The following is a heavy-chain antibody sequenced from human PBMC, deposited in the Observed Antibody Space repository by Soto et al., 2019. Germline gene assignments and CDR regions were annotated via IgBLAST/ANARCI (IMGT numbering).Heavy chain of an antibody. CDR1: GYSFTTYS. J-gene: IGHJ5*02. Sequence: ASVKVSCKASGYSFTTYSLNWVRQAPGEGPEWMGWISPSNGNTKYSQKFQARLTVTADTSASTAFMELRSLTSDDTATYYCARGYYDFSTDYDLWGQGTPVTVSS. D-gene: IGHD3-3*01. CDR2: ISPSNGNT. V-gene: IGHV1-18*04. CDR3: ARGYYDFSTDYDL.